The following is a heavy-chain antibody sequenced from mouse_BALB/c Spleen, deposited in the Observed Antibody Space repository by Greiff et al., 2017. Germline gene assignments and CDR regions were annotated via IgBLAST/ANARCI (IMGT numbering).Heavy chain of an antibody. CDR1: GYTFTSYW. V-gene: IGHV1-7*01. D-gene: IGHD2-10*01. Sequence: QVQLKQSGAELAKPGASVKMSCKASGYTFTSYWMHWVKQRPGQGLEWIGYINPSTGYTEYNQKFKDKATLTADKSSSTAYMQLSSLTSEDSAVYYCAPTSYFDVWGAGTTVTVAS. J-gene: IGHJ1*01. CDR3: APTSYFDV. CDR2: INPSTGYT.